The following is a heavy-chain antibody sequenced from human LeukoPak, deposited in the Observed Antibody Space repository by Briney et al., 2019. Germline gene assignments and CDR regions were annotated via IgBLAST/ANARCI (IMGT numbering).Heavy chain of an antibody. V-gene: IGHV3-53*01. CDR2: IYSGGST. CDR1: EFSVGSNY. CDR3: AKDRGYQRSDAFDI. Sequence: GGSLRLSCAASEFSVGSNYMTWVRQAPGKGLEWVSLIYSGGSTYYADSVKGRFTISRDNSKNTLYLQMNSLRAEDTAVYYCAKDRGYQRSDAFDIWGQGTMVTVSS. D-gene: IGHD3-22*01. J-gene: IGHJ3*02.